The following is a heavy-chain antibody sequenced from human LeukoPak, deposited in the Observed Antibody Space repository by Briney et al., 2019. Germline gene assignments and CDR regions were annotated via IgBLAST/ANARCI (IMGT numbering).Heavy chain of an antibody. V-gene: IGHV3-11*04. CDR1: GFTFSDYY. J-gene: IGHJ4*02. D-gene: IGHD3-9*01. CDR3: ARAHYDILTGYYPMAY. CDR2: ISSSGSTI. Sequence: GGSLRLSCAASGFTFSDYYMSWIRQAPGKGLEWVSYISSSGSTIYYAASVKGRFTISRDNAKNSLYLRMNSLRAEDTAVYYCARAHYDILTGYYPMAYWGQGTLVTVSS.